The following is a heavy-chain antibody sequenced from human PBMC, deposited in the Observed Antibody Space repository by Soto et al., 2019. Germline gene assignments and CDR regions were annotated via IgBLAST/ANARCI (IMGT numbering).Heavy chain of an antibody. CDR2: VSTNGAT. V-gene: IGHV4-4*07. CDR1: DDFISSYY. Sequence: SSETLSLTCTVSDDFISSYYWNWIRHPAGKGLEWIGRVSTNGATNYNPSLESRVTMSVDTSKNQFSLKLTSVTAADTAVYFCARADYEILTGSYAMDVWGQGTTVTVSS. D-gene: IGHD3-9*01. CDR3: ARADYEILTGSYAMDV. J-gene: IGHJ6*02.